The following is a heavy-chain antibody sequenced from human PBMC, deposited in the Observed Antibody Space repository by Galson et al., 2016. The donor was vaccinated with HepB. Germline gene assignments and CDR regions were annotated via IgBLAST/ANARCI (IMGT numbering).Heavy chain of an antibody. CDR3: ATVRRDTSSSGQFYYFYMDV. J-gene: IGHJ6*03. CDR2: ISHIFGTT. CDR1: GGTFSTYD. D-gene: IGHD6-6*01. V-gene: IGHV1-69*13. Sequence: SVKVSCKASGGTFSTYDFNWVRQAPGQGLEWMGGISHIFGTTEYAQEFQGRVTITADESTGTGYMEISSPRSEDTAVYYCATVRRDTSSSGQFYYFYMDVVGIGTTVTVSS.